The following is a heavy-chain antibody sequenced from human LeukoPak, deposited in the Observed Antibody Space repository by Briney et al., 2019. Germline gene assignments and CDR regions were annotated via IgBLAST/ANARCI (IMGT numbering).Heavy chain of an antibody. Sequence: GGSLRLSCAASGFTFSDYYMSWIRQAPGKGLEWVSCISSSGTTIYYVDSLKGRFTISRDNAKNSLYLQMNSLRAEDTAVYYCARQVWSGWSREFDNWGQGTLVTVSS. CDR3: ARQVWSGWSREFDN. V-gene: IGHV3-11*01. CDR2: ISSSGTTI. J-gene: IGHJ4*02. CDR1: GFTFSDYY. D-gene: IGHD6-19*01.